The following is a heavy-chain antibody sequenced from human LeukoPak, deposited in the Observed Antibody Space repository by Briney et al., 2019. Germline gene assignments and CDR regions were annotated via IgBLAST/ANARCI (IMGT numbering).Heavy chain of an antibody. CDR2: IISGSSYT. J-gene: IGHJ4*02. CDR1: GFTLSDNY. CDR3: ARSGIHDY. D-gene: IGHD3-3*01. Sequence: PGGCLRLSCVLSGFTLSDNYMSWVRPGPGEGLDGVYYIISGSSYTNHAASVKGRFTNSRDNAKNSLYLQMTGLRADDTAVYYCARSGIHDYWGQGTLVTVSS. V-gene: IGHV3-11*03.